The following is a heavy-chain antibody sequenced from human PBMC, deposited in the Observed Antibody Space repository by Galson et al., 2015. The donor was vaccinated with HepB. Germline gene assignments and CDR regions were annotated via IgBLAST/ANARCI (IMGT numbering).Heavy chain of an antibody. Sequence: SLRLSCAASGFTFSAYGMHWVRQAPGKGLDWVAGITYDGGSHYYADSVKGRVTISRDNLKNTLFLQMSSLRPEDPAVYYCAKVATRGQWLARWNFDYWGQGILVTVSS. CDR3: AKVATRGQWLARWNFDY. CDR1: GFTFSAYG. J-gene: IGHJ4*02. V-gene: IGHV3-30*18. CDR2: ITYDGGSH. D-gene: IGHD6-19*01.